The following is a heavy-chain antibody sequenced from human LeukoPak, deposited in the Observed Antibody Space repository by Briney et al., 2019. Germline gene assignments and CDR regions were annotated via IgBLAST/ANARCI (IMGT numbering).Heavy chain of an antibody. J-gene: IGHJ4*02. Sequence: GGSLRLSCAASGFTFTNAWMSWVRQAPGKGLEWVGRIKSKTDSETTDYAAPVKGRFTILRDDSKNTLYLQMNSLKTEDAAMYYCTNVLRWESTGGDYWGQGTLVTVSS. CDR3: TNVLRWESTGGDY. CDR2: IKSKTDSETT. D-gene: IGHD3-3*01. V-gene: IGHV3-15*01. CDR1: GFTFTNAW.